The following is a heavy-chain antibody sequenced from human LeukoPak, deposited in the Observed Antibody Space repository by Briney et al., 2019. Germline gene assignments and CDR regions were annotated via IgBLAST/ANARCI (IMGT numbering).Heavy chain of an antibody. Sequence: GGSLRLSCAASGLTFSGSVMSWDRQAPGKGLEWVSLISGSGNSTYYADSVKGRFTISRDNSKNTLYLQMNSLRAEDTAVYYCAKVLVLVSANRYYFDYWGQGTLVTVSS. CDR1: GLTFSGSV. V-gene: IGHV3-23*01. J-gene: IGHJ4*02. CDR3: AKVLVLVSANRYYFDY. CDR2: ISGSGNST. D-gene: IGHD2-15*01.